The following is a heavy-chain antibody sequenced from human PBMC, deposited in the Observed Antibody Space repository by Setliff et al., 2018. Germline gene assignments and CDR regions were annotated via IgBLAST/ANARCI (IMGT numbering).Heavy chain of an antibody. CDR1: GFTFSGSE. CDR3: LLPCTSGWYNWVDP. J-gene: IGHJ5*02. Sequence: GESLTISCAASGFTFSGSEIHWVRQASGKGLEWVGRIRSKADKYATDYGASAKGRFIISRDDSKKTAYLQMSSLRAEDTAMYYCLLPCTSGWYNWVDPWGQGALVTVSS. CDR2: IRSKADKYAT. D-gene: IGHD6-19*01. V-gene: IGHV3-73*01.